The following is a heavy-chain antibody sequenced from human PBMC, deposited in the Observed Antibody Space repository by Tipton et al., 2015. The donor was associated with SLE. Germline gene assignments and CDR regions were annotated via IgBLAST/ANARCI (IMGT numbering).Heavy chain of an antibody. V-gene: IGHV4-34*01. CDR2: INHSGST. CDR1: GGSFSGYY. CDR3: ARDASGGYNWFDP. D-gene: IGHD6-19*01. J-gene: IGHJ5*02. Sequence: LRLSCAVYGGSFSGYYWSWIRQPPGKGLEWIGEINHSGSTNYNPSLKSRVTISVDTSKNQFSLTLTSVTAADTAVYYCARDASGGYNWFDPWGQGTLVTVSS.